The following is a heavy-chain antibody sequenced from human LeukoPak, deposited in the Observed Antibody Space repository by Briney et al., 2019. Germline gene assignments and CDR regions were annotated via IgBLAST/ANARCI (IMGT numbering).Heavy chain of an antibody. J-gene: IGHJ4*02. Sequence: RGRSLRLSCEASGFTFSTYAMSWVRQAPGKGLEGVSGISVSGGTTYYADSVKGRFTISRDDSKNTLYLQMNTLSAEDTAVYYCANCNGWLPHNSWGQGTLVTASS. V-gene: IGHV3-23*01. CDR1: GFTFSTYA. CDR3: ANCNGWLPHNS. D-gene: IGHD3-9*01. CDR2: ISVSGGTT.